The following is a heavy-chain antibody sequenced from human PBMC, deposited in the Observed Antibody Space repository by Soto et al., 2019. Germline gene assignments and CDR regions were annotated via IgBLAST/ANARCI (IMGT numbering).Heavy chain of an antibody. CDR3: ATQDTAMVRPHFDY. V-gene: IGHV3-23*01. J-gene: IGHJ4*02. Sequence: GGSLRLSCAASGFTFSSYAMSWVRQAPGKGLEWVSAISGSGGSTYYADSVKGRFTISRDNSKNTLYLQMNSLRAEVTSVYYCATQDTAMVRPHFDYWGQGTLVTVSS. CDR2: ISGSGGST. D-gene: IGHD5-18*01. CDR1: GFTFSSYA.